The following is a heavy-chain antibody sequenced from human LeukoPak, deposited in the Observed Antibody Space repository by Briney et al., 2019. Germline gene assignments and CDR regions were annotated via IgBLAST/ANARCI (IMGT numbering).Heavy chain of an antibody. CDR2: IYYSGST. V-gene: IGHV4-59*12. CDR3: ARVRRYYYDSSGYLDY. Sequence: SETLSLTCTVSGGSISSYYWSWIRQPPGKGLEWIGYIYYSGSTNYNPSLKSRVTISVDTSKNQFSLKLSSVTAADTAVYYCARVRRYYYDSSGYLDYWGQGTLVTVSS. D-gene: IGHD3-22*01. J-gene: IGHJ4*02. CDR1: GGSISSYY.